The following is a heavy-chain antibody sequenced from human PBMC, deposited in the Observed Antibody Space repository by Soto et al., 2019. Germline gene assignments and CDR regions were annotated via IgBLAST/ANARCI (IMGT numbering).Heavy chain of an antibody. CDR2: ITWNSGTI. D-gene: IGHD6-19*01. Sequence: LRLSCAASGFTFDDYAMHWVRQAPGNGLEWVSGITWNSGTIRYADSVKGRFTISRDNAKNSLYLQMNSVRAEDTALYYCAKGSTGWYSPLDYWGQGTLVTVSS. CDR3: AKGSTGWYSPLDY. J-gene: IGHJ4*02. CDR1: GFTFDDYA. V-gene: IGHV3-9*01.